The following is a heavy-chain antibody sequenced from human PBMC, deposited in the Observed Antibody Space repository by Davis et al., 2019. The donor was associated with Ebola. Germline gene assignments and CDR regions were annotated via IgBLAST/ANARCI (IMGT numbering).Heavy chain of an antibody. CDR1: GGSISSSSYY. CDR2: IYYSGST. V-gene: IGHV4-39*07. CDR3: AREFYYYGMDV. Sequence: MPSETLSLTCTVSGGSISSSSYYWGWIRQPPGKGLEWIGSIYYSGSTYYNLSLKSRVTISVDTSKNQFSLKLSSVTAADTAVYYCAREFYYYGMDVWGQGTTVTVSS. J-gene: IGHJ6*02.